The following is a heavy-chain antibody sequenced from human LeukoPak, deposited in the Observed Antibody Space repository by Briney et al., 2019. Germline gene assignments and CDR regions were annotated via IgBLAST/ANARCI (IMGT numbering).Heavy chain of an antibody. CDR2: ISGSGDTT. D-gene: IGHD1-26*01. CDR3: ARSYPTGSHYSSYY. V-gene: IGHV3-23*01. Sequence: GGSLRLSCAASGFTFSTYAMSWVRQAPGKGMEWVSGISGSGDTTYYADSVKGRFTISRDSSKNTLYLQMNSLRTEDTAVYYCARSYPTGSHYSSYYWGQGTLVTVSS. J-gene: IGHJ4*02. CDR1: GFTFSTYA.